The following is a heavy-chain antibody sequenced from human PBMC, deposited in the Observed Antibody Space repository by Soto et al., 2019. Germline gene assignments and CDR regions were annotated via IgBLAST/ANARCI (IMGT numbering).Heavy chain of an antibody. Sequence: GGSLRLSCAASGFTVSGYGMHLVRQAPGKGLEWVALISYDGSNKDYADSVKGRFTISRDNSKNTMYLQMNSLRPEDTAVYYCVRCWGTGDGSNLGYNCFDPWGHGTLVTVAS. D-gene: IGHD1-1*01. CDR2: ISYDGSNK. CDR1: GFTVSGYG. J-gene: IGHJ5*02. V-gene: IGHV3-30*03. CDR3: VRCWGTGDGSNLGYNCFDP.